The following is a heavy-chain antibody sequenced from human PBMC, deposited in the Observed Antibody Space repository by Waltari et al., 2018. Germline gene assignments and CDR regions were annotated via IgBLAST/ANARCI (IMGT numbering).Heavy chain of an antibody. CDR2: VTGSGGTT. J-gene: IGHJ4*02. D-gene: IGHD3-3*01. Sequence: EVQLLGSGGGLVQRGGSLRLSCAASGFTFTGHAMTWVRQAPGKGLEWVSSVTGSGGTTYYADSVKGRFTISRDNAKNTLYLQMNSLRAEDTAVYYCARSLEFNPHWGQGTLVTVSS. V-gene: IGHV3-23*01. CDR1: GFTFTGHA. CDR3: ARSLEFNPH.